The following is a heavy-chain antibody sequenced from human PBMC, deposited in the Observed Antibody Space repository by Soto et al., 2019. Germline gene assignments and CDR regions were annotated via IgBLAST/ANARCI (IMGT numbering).Heavy chain of an antibody. J-gene: IGHJ6*02. Sequence: EVQLVESGGGLVQPGRSLRLSCAASGFTFDDYAMHWVRQAPGKGLEWVSGISWNSGSTYYADSVQGRFTISRDNSKNTLYLQMNSLRAEDTAVYYCAKGDYCGRDYCLSYYYYGMNVWGQGTAVTVSS. V-gene: IGHV3-9*01. CDR3: AKGDYCGRDYCLSYYYYGMNV. CDR2: ISWNSGST. CDR1: GFTFDDYA. D-gene: IGHD2-21*02.